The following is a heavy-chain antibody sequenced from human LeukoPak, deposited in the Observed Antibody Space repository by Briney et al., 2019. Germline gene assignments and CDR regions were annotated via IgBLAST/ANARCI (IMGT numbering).Heavy chain of an antibody. Sequence: GGSLRLSCATSGLTFRTTWMHWVRQAPGEGLMWVSRMNGEGTTIDYADSVKGRFTVSRDYAKNTLFLQMNNLRTEDTALYFCATARNFRFEYWGQGSLVIVSA. CDR1: GLTFRTTW. J-gene: IGHJ4*02. CDR2: MNGEGTTI. D-gene: IGHD1-7*01. V-gene: IGHV3-74*01. CDR3: ATARNFRFEY.